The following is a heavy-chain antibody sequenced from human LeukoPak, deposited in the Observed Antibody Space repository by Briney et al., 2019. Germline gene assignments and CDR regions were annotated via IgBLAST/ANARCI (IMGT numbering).Heavy chain of an antibody. V-gene: IGHV4-59*01. D-gene: IGHD6-6*01. CDR1: GGSISSYY. Sequence: SETLSLTCTVSGGSISSYYWSWIRLPPGKGLEWIGYIYYSGSTNYNPSLKSRVTISVDTSKNQFSLKLSSVTAADTAVYYCARASSSIHYYYGMDVWGQGTTVTVSS. CDR2: IYYSGST. CDR3: ARASSSIHYYYGMDV. J-gene: IGHJ6*02.